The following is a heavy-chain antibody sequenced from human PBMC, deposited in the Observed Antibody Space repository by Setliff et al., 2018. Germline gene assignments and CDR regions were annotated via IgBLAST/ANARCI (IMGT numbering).Heavy chain of an antibody. V-gene: IGHV1-46*01. CDR1: GYTFTSYY. J-gene: IGHJ4*02. CDR2: INPSGGFT. CDR3: ARELLFGGVIFGY. D-gene: IGHD3-3*01. Sequence: RASVKVSCKASGYTFTSYYMHWVRQAPGQGLEWMGIINPSGGFTSYAQKFQDRVTMNRDTSTTTVYMELSSLRSGDTAMYCCARELLFGGVIFGYWGQGTLVTVSS.